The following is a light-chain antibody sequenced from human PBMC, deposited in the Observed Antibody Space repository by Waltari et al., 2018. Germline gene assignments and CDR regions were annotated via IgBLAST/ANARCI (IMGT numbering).Light chain of an antibody. V-gene: IGKV1-39*01. CDR2: AAS. J-gene: IGKJ1*01. Sequence: DIQMTQSPSSLSASVGDRVTITCRASLTISNYLNWYQQKPGKAPKLLIYAASSLQSGIPSRFSGSGSGTDCTLTISSLQPEDFATYYCQQTYTTPPTFGQATKVEVK. CDR3: QQTYTTPPT. CDR1: LTISNY.